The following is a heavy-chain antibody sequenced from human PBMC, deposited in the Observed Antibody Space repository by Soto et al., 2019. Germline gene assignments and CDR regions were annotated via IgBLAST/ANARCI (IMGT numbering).Heavy chain of an antibody. D-gene: IGHD2-2*01. CDR3: ASDMSTT. Sequence: QVQLVQSGAEVKKPGASVKVSCKASGYTFTSHDINWMRQATGQGLEWMGWMNPHSGHTNYAQKFQGRVTMTRETSISTAYMELTSLRSEDTAVYYCASDMSTTWGQGTLVTVSS. J-gene: IGHJ5*02. CDR2: MNPHSGHT. CDR1: GYTFTSHD. V-gene: IGHV1-8*01.